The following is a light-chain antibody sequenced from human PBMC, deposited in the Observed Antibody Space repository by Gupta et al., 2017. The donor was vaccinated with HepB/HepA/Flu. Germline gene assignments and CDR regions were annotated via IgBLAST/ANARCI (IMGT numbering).Light chain of an antibody. CDR1: QSVNNP. V-gene: IGKV3D-15*01. CDR3: WLDAIGALS. J-gene: IGKJ4*01. CDR2: GAS. Sequence: IVMPQFPATLSVSPGERATLSCRASQSVNNPLAWYQQKPGQPPRLLIYGASTRATGIPARFSGSKSGRDLTLTISSMLSEDFAVYYCWLDAIGALSFGGGTRLEIK.